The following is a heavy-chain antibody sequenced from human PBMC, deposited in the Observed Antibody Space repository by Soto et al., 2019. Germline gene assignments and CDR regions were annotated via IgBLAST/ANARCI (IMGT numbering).Heavy chain of an antibody. Sequence: PSETLSLTCSASGGSITSSSHFWGWVRQPPGKGLEWIGTIYFTGNTYYNPSLASRVSISLDRSNNQCSLKLKSVTAADTAVYFCAGMPYTSGLRFDPWGPGTLVTVSS. J-gene: IGHJ5*02. V-gene: IGHV4-39*07. CDR2: IYFTGNT. CDR3: AGMPYTSGLRFDP. D-gene: IGHD6-19*01. CDR1: GGSITSSSHF.